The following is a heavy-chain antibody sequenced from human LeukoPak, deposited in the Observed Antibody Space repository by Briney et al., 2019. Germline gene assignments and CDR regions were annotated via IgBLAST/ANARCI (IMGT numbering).Heavy chain of an antibody. Sequence: PSETLSLTCTVSGASISSSSYYWGWIRQPPGKGLEWIGRIYYSGSTYYNPSLKSRVTISVDTSKNQFSLKLSSVTAADTAVYYCARLSGYCSSTSCPYYYYYMDVWGKGTTVTVSS. CDR1: GASISSSSYY. CDR2: IYYSGST. J-gene: IGHJ6*03. CDR3: ARLSGYCSSTSCPYYYYYMDV. D-gene: IGHD2-2*01. V-gene: IGHV4-39*01.